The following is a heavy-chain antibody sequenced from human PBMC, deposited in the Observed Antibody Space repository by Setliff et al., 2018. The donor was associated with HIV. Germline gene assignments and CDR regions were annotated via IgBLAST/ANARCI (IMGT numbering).Heavy chain of an antibody. D-gene: IGHD6-19*01. Sequence: ASVKVSCKASGYTFTGYYIHWVRQAPGQGLEWMGRINTSGGSTSYAQKFQGRVTMTADTSTDTAYMELSSLRSEDTAVYYCATVSHTNVAAHDAFDIWGQGTMVTVSS. CDR3: ATVSHTNVAAHDAFDI. CDR2: INTSGGST. CDR1: GYTFTGYY. J-gene: IGHJ3*02. V-gene: IGHV1-46*01.